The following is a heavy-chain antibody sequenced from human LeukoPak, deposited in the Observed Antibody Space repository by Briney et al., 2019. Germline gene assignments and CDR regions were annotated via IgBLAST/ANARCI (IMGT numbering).Heavy chain of an antibody. V-gene: IGHV3-21*04. Sequence: PGGSLRLSCAASGLTFSSYSMNWVRQAPGKGLEWVSSISSSSSYIYYADSVKGRFTISRDNAKNSLYLQMNSLRAEDTAVYYCARVGGDYNPFDYWGQGTLVTVSS. CDR2: ISSSSSYI. D-gene: IGHD4-17*01. CDR3: ARVGGDYNPFDY. J-gene: IGHJ4*02. CDR1: GLTFSSYS.